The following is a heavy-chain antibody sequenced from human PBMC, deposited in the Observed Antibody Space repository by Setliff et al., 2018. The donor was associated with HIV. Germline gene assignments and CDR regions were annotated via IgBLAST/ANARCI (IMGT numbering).Heavy chain of an antibody. CDR1: GFLFNRYS. CDR2: ISNSSRYY. D-gene: IGHD3-10*01. V-gene: IGHV3-21*01. CDR3: AREVLRGGDDAFGL. J-gene: IGHJ3*01. Sequence: GGSLRLSCSASGFLFNRYSLNWVRQAPGRGPEWVASISNSSRYYWVRARYGDSVRGRFTISGDYAKNSVYLQMNSLRVEDSAVYYCAREVLRGGDDAFGLWGRGTVVTVSS.